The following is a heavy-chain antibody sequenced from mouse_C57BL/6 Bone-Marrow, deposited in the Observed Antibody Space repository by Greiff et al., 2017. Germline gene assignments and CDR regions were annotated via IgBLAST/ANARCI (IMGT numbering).Heavy chain of an antibody. CDR3: ATTVVAPSYWYFDV. CDR1: GYTFTSYW. D-gene: IGHD1-1*01. CDR2: IHPNSGST. V-gene: IGHV1-64*01. Sequence: VQLQQPGAELVKPGASVKLSCKASGYTFTSYWMHWVKQRPGQGLEWIGMIHPNSGSTNYNEKFKSKATLTVDKSSSTAYMQLSSLTSEDSAVYYCATTVVAPSYWYFDVWGTGTTVTVSS. J-gene: IGHJ1*03.